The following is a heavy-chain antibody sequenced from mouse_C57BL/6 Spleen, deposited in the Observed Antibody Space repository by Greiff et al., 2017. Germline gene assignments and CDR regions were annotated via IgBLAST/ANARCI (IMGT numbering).Heavy chain of an antibody. D-gene: IGHD1-1*01. CDR2: IHPNSGST. V-gene: IGHV1-64*01. CDR3: ARIVITTAINGNYFDY. J-gene: IGHJ2*01. CDR1: GYTFTSYW. Sequence: VQLQQPGAELVKPGASVKLSCKASGYTFTSYWMHWVKQRPGQGLEWIGMIHPNSGSTNYNEKFKSKATLTVDKSSSTAYMQLSSLTSEDSAVYYCARIVITTAINGNYFDYWGQGTTLTVSS.